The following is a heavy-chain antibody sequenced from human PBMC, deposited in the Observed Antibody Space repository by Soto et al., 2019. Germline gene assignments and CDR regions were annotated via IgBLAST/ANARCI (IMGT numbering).Heavy chain of an antibody. CDR1: GFSFSNFA. J-gene: IGHJ5*02. CDR3: AKDYASTWYWYFDP. V-gene: IGHV3-23*01. D-gene: IGHD6-13*01. Sequence: GGSLRLSCAASGFSFSNFAMSWVRQAPGTGLEWVSSISGSGDKTYYLDSVKGRFTISRDNSKDTLYLHMNSLGAEDTAVYFCAKDYASTWYWYFDPWGQGTLVTVSS. CDR2: ISGSGDKT.